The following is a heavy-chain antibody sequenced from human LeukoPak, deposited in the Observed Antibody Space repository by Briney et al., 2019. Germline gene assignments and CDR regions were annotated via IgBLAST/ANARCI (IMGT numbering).Heavy chain of an antibody. Sequence: PSETLSLTCAASGDSISNNNGWSWVRQPPGKGLEWIGEIFHSGDTNYKPSLKSRVTISVDKSKNQFSLKLSSVTAADTAVYYCARGPWYSSSWEPYDYWGQGTLVTVSS. CDR2: IFHSGDT. CDR1: GDSISNNNG. J-gene: IGHJ4*02. D-gene: IGHD6-13*01. V-gene: IGHV4-4*02. CDR3: ARGPWYSSSWEPYDY.